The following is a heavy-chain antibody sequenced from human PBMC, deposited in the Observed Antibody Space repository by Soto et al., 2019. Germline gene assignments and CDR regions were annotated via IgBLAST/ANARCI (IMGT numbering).Heavy chain of an antibody. V-gene: IGHV4-30-4*01. Sequence: SETLSLTCTVSGGSISSGDYYWSWIRQPPGKGLEWIGYIYYSGSTYYNPSLKSRVTISVDTSKNQFSLKLSSVTAADTAVYYCPTHALYYDIPNCYYRPGYVMHVCGQGPTVTVS. CDR2: IYYSGST. CDR3: PTHALYYDIPNCYYRPGYVMHV. D-gene: IGHD3-9*01. J-gene: IGHJ6*02. CDR1: GGSISSGDYY.